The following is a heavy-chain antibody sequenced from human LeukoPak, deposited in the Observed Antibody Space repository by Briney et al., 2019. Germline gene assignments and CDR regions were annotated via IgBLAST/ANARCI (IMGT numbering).Heavy chain of an antibody. CDR2: ISSSSSYI. CDR1: GFTFSSYS. D-gene: IGHD3-10*01. V-gene: IGHV3-21*01. J-gene: IGHJ6*04. CDR3: ARSRHYYGSGSYYYYGMDV. Sequence: GGSLRLSCEASGFTFSSYSMNWVRQAPGKGLEWVSSISSSSSYIYYADSVKGRFTISRDNAKNSLYLQMNSLRAEDTAVYYCARSRHYYGSGSYYYYGMDVWGKGTTVTASS.